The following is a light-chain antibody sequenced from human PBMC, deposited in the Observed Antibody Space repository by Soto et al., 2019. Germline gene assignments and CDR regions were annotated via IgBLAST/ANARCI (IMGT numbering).Light chain of an antibody. CDR3: QQYGTSPRGT. Sequence: DIVLTQSPGTLSLSPGERATLSCRASQSVSSTFFAWYQQKPGQAPRLLMFGASNRATGIPDRFSGSGSGTDFTLTISRLEPEDFAMYYCQQYGTSPRGTFGHGTKVEVK. CDR2: GAS. V-gene: IGKV3-20*01. J-gene: IGKJ1*01. CDR1: QSVSSTF.